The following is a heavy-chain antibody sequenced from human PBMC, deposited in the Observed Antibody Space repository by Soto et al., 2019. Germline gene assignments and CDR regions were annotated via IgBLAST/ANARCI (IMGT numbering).Heavy chain of an antibody. Sequence: QVQLQQWGAGLLKPSETLSLTCAVYGGSFSGYYWSWIRQPPGKGLEWIGEINHSGSTNYNPSLKSRVTISVDTSKNQFSLKLSPVTAADTAVYYCAGYSTVTTKPLHAFDIWGQGTMVTVSS. D-gene: IGHD4-17*01. CDR2: INHSGST. V-gene: IGHV4-34*01. J-gene: IGHJ3*02. CDR1: GGSFSGYY. CDR3: AGYSTVTTKPLHAFDI.